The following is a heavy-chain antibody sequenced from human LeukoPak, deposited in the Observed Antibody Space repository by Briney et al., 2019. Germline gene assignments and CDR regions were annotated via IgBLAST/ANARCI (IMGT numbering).Heavy chain of an antibody. CDR3: ARQPGYSSSWNFDY. CDR1: GGSISSYY. Sequence: SETLSLTCTVSGGSISSYYWSWIRQPAGKGLEWIGRIYTSGSTNYNPSLKSRVAMSVDTSKNQFSLKLSSVTAAHPAVYYCARQPGYSSSWNFDYWGQGTLVTVSS. J-gene: IGHJ4*02. V-gene: IGHV4-4*07. CDR2: IYTSGST. D-gene: IGHD6-13*01.